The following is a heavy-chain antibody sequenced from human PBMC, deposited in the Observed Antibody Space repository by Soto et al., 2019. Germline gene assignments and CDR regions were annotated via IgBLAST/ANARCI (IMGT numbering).Heavy chain of an antibody. CDR2: MNPNSGNT. CDR3: ARGPLTLFDRDGYNSAYFDY. CDR1: GYTFTSYD. J-gene: IGHJ4*02. V-gene: IGHV1-8*01. D-gene: IGHD5-12*01. Sequence: VASVKVSCKASGYTFTSYDINWVRQATGQGLEWMGWMNPNSGNTGYAQKFQGRVTMTRNTSISTAYMELSSLRSEDTAVYYCARGPLTLFDRDGYNSAYFDYWGQGTLVTVSS.